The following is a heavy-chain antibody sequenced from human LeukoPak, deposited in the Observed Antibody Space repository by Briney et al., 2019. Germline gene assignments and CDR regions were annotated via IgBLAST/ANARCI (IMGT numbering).Heavy chain of an antibody. D-gene: IGHD1-26*01. CDR1: GFSFSDYY. J-gene: IGHJ5*02. CDR2: ISSGSSYT. Sequence: PGGSLRLSREASGFSFSDYYMSWIRQTPGKGLEWVSDISSGSSYTNYVDSVKGRFTISRDNAKNTLSLQMNSLRAEDTAVYYCARSSGRYGWFDPWGQGTLVTVSS. V-gene: IGHV3-11*03. CDR3: ARSSGRYGWFDP.